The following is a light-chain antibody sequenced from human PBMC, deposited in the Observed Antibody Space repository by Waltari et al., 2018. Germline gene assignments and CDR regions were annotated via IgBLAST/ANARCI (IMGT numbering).Light chain of an antibody. CDR1: TSNIGSNT. J-gene: IGLJ3*02. CDR2: NNN. V-gene: IGLV1-44*01. Sequence: QSVLTQSPSASGTPGQRVTISCSGSTSNIGSNTVNWYQQLPGPVPKLLIYNNNQRPSGVPDRVSGSKSGTSASLAISGLQSEDEADYYCAAWDDSLSGWVFGGGTKLTVL. CDR3: AAWDDSLSGWV.